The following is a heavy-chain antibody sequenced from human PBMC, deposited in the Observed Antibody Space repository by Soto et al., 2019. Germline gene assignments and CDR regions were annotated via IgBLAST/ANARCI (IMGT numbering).Heavy chain of an antibody. V-gene: IGHV3-23*01. CDR2: ISGSGGST. D-gene: IGHD3-9*01. CDR3: AKDLVLRYFDWLPQDFDY. CDR1: GFTFSSYA. J-gene: IGHJ4*02. Sequence: EVQLLESGGGLVQPGGSLRLSCAASGFTFSSYAMSWVRQAPGKGLEWVSAISGSGGSTYYADSVKGRFTISRDNSKNTLYLQLTSLRAEDTAVYYCAKDLVLRYFDWLPQDFDYWGQGTLVTVSS.